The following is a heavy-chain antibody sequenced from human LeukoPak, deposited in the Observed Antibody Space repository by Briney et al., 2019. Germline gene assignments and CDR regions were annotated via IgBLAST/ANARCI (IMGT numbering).Heavy chain of an antibody. J-gene: IGHJ4*02. D-gene: IGHD3-22*01. V-gene: IGHV1-24*01. CDR3: ARDWGTMIVVVIDSYFDY. CDR1: GYTLTELS. CDR2: FDPEDGET. Sequence: ASVKVSCKVSGYTLTELSMHWVRQAPGKGLEWMGGFDPEDGETIYAQKFQGRVTMTEDTSTDTAYMELSRLRSDDTAVYYCARDWGTMIVVVIDSYFDYWGQGTLVTVSS.